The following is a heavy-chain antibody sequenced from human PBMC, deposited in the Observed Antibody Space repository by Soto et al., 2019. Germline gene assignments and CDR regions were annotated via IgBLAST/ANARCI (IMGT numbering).Heavy chain of an antibody. J-gene: IGHJ5*02. V-gene: IGHV3-23*01. Sequence: GSLRLSCAASGFTFSSYAMSWVRQAPGKGLEWVSAISGSGGSAYYADSVKGRFTISRDNSKNTLYLQMNSLRAEDTAVYYCAKDLGRIAARPGWFDPWGQGTLGTGSS. CDR1: GFTFSSYA. D-gene: IGHD6-6*01. CDR3: AKDLGRIAARPGWFDP. CDR2: ISGSGGSA.